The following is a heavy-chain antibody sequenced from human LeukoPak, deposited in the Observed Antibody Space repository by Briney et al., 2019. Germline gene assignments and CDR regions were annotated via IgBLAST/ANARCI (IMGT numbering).Heavy chain of an antibody. Sequence: GRSLRLSCAASGHTFSSYGMHWVRQAPGKGLEWVAVIWYDGTNKNYADSVKGRFTISRDNSKNTLYLQMNSLRAEDTAVYYCARAFDYWGQGTLVAVSS. V-gene: IGHV3-33*01. CDR3: ARAFDY. CDR2: IWYDGTNK. CDR1: GHTFSSYG. J-gene: IGHJ4*02.